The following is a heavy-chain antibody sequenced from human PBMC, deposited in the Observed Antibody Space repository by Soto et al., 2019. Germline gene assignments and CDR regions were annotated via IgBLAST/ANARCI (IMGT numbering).Heavy chain of an antibody. CDR3: VKEGKMGVESFDF. CDR2: VRGDFVTT. D-gene: IGHD1-26*01. Sequence: GSLRLSCATSGFTFSDHAMHWVRQAPGEGLEWVSGVRGDFVTTPYADSVKGRFTISRDNSKNTLYLQMNSLRAEDTAIYYCVKEGKMGVESFDFWGQGTLVTVSS. CDR1: GFTFSDHA. J-gene: IGHJ4*02. V-gene: IGHV3-23*01.